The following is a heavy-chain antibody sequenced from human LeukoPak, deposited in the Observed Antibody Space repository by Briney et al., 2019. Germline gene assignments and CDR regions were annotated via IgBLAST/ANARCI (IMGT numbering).Heavy chain of an antibody. D-gene: IGHD2-2*01. V-gene: IGHV3-23*01. CDR3: AKVVGL. J-gene: IGHJ4*02. Sequence: GGSLRLSCAASGITGYSMHWVRQAPGKGLEWVSAISGSGGSTYYADSVKGRFTISRDNSKNTLYLQMNSLRAEDTAVYYCAKVVGLWGQGTLVTVSS. CDR2: ISGSGGST. CDR1: GITGYS.